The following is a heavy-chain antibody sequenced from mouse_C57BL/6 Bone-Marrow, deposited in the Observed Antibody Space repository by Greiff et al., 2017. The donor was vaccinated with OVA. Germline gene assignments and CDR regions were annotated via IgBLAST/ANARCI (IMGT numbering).Heavy chain of an antibody. J-gene: IGHJ2*01. CDR1: GFNIKDDY. Sequence: VQLQQSGAELVRPGASVKLSCTASGFNIKDDYMHWVKQRPEQGLEWIGWIDPENGDTEYASKFQGKATMTADTSSNTAYLQLSSLTSEDTAVYYCTTQGGYYGSSYPYYFDYWGQGTTLTVSS. CDR3: TTQGGYYGSSYPYYFDY. D-gene: IGHD1-1*01. V-gene: IGHV14-4*01. CDR2: IDPENGDT.